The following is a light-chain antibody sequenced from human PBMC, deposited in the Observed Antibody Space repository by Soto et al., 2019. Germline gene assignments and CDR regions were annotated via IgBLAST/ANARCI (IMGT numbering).Light chain of an antibody. CDR3: QKYNNWPPWT. Sequence: EIVLTQSPATLSLSPGERATLSCRASQSVSSYLAWYQQKPGQAPRLLIYDASNRATGIPDRFSGSGSETEFTLTISRLQSEDSAVYYCQKYNNWPPWTFGQGTKVDIK. CDR1: QSVSSY. J-gene: IGKJ1*01. CDR2: DAS. V-gene: IGKV3-11*01.